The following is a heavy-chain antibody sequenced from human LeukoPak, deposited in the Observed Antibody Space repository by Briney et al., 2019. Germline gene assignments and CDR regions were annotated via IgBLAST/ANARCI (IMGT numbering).Heavy chain of an antibody. CDR3: AGPPQAGPFDY. CDR2: INPDGSDK. J-gene: IGHJ4*02. CDR1: GFIFRDYW. V-gene: IGHV3-7*01. Sequence: PGGSLRLSCAGSGFIFRDYWLTWVRQAPGKGLEWVANINPDGSDKNYVDSLKGRFTIFRDNAKNLLLLQMNSLRVEDTAVYYCAGPPQAGPFDYWGQGTLVTVSS. D-gene: IGHD6-19*01.